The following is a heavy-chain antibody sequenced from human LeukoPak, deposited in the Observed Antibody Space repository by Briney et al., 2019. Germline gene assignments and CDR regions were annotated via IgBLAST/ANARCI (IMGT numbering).Heavy chain of an antibody. D-gene: IGHD2-2*01. CDR1: SDSVSYGGYY. J-gene: IGHJ4*02. Sequence: PSETLSLTCIVSSDSVSYGGYYWGWIRQPPGKGLDWIASIHYSGTTYYNPSLKSRVTISVDTSKNHFSLKLSSVTAADTAVYYCARGPTYQPIDSWGQGTLVTVSS. CDR3: ARGPTYQPIDS. CDR2: IHYSGTT. V-gene: IGHV4-39*02.